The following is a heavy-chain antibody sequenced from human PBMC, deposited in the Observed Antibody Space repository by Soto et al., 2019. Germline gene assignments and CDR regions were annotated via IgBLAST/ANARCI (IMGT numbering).Heavy chain of an antibody. CDR1: GGSISGHY. J-gene: IGHJ6*03. V-gene: IGHV4-59*08. Sequence: QVQLQESGPGLVKPSETLSLSCSVSGGSISGHYWSWVRQTPGKGLEWIGYMYYSGSTNYNPSLKGRVTISVDTAKNLFSLRLTSVTAADTAVYYCARGPYYDLIWNYYYMDVWGKGTTVTVSS. CDR2: MYYSGST. CDR3: ARGPYYDLIWNYYYMDV. D-gene: IGHD3-16*01.